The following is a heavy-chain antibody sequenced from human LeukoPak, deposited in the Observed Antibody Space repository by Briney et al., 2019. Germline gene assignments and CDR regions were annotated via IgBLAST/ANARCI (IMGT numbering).Heavy chain of an antibody. J-gene: IGHJ4*02. D-gene: IGHD3-3*01. CDR2: FDVAETDT. CDR3: SSSGVEEWQGLHF. CDR1: GYTLSELS. V-gene: IGHV1-24*01. Sequence: VKVSCKVSGYTLSELSMHWVRQSPGKGLEWMGGFDVAETDTIYAQKFQGRVTMTEDTSTDTAYMELNSLSSEDTAVYYCSSSGVEEWQGLHFWGQGTLVTVSS.